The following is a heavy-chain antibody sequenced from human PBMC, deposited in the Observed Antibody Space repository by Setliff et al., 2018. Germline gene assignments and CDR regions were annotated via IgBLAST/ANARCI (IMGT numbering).Heavy chain of an antibody. CDR3: ARVTGFSYMDV. CDR2: IHNTATI. V-gene: IGHV4-39*01. CDR1: GASLNSGTYY. Sequence: SETLSLTCTVSGASLNSGTYYWGWIRRPPGKAVEWIGSIHNTATIYVNPSLRSRVTMSVDTSKKQFSLDLRSVTGADTAVYYCARVTGFSYMDVWGKGTTVTVSS. J-gene: IGHJ6*03. D-gene: IGHD3-3*01.